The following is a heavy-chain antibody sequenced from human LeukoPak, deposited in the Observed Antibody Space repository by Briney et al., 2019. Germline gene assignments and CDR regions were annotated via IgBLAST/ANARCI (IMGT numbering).Heavy chain of an antibody. CDR3: ASLEWVGYRDY. D-gene: IGHD3-3*01. CDR1: GFTFSSYW. J-gene: IGHJ4*02. Sequence: GSLRLSCAASGFTFSSYWMSWVRQAPGKGLEWVAHIEEDGSEKYYVDSVKGRFTISRDNAKNSLYLQMNSLRAEDTAVYYCASLEWVGYRDYWGQGTLVTVSS. CDR2: IEEDGSEK. V-gene: IGHV3-7*01.